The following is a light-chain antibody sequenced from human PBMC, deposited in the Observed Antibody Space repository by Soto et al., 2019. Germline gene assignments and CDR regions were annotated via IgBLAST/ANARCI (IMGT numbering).Light chain of an antibody. CDR1: SSDVGGYNY. CDR3: SSYTSSSTLG. J-gene: IGLJ2*01. Sequence: QSALTQPASVSGSPGQSITISCTGTSSDVGGYNYVSWHQQHPGKAPKLMIYDVSNRPSGVSNRFAGSKAGNTASLTISGLQAEDEADYYCSSYTSSSTLGFGGGTKLTVI. V-gene: IGLV2-14*01. CDR2: DVS.